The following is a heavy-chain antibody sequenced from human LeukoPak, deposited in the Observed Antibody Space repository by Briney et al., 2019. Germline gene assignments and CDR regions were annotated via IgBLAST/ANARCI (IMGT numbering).Heavy chain of an antibody. CDR3: TRDLGPDLGPAAIPNDAFDI. CDR1: GFTFGDYA. Sequence: GGSLRLSCTASGFTFGDYAMSWVRQAPGKGLEWVGFIRSKAYGGTTEYAASVKGRFTISRDDSKSIAYLQMNSLKTEDTAVYYCTRDLGPDLGPAAIPNDAFDIWGQGTMVTVSS. D-gene: IGHD2-2*02. CDR2: IRSKAYGGTT. V-gene: IGHV3-49*04. J-gene: IGHJ3*02.